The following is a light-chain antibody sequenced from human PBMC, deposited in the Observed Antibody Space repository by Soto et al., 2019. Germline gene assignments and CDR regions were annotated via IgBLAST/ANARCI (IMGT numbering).Light chain of an antibody. J-gene: IGLJ3*02. CDR2: EVT. Sequence: SALTQPASVSVSPGESITISCTGTRSDIGSYNSIAWYQQHPGKAPRVMIFEVTQRPSGISNRFSGSKSGYTASLTISGLQAEDEADYFCFAYAGDSTWLFGGGTKVTVL. V-gene: IGLV2-23*02. CDR3: FAYAGDSTWL. CDR1: RSDIGSYNS.